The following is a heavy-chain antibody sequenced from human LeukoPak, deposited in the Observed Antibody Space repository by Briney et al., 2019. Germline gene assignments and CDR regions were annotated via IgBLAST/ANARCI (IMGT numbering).Heavy chain of an antibody. CDR3: AKDGEGFLEWSPPLGY. Sequence: GGSLRLSCAASGFTFSSYAMNWVRQAPGKGLEWVSSISSSSSYIYYADSVKGRFTISRDNFKNMLYLEIHSLRAEDTAIYYCAKDGEGFLEWSPPLGYWGQGTLVTVSS. V-gene: IGHV3-21*04. CDR2: ISSSSSYI. J-gene: IGHJ4*02. CDR1: GFTFSSYA. D-gene: IGHD3-3*01.